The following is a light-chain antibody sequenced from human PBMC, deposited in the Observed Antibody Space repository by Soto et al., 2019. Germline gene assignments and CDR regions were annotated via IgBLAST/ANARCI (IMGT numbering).Light chain of an antibody. CDR2: EVS. CDR1: SSDVGGYNY. CDR3: SSYTTSNTYV. J-gene: IGLJ1*01. Sequence: QSALTQPASVSGYPGQSINISCTGRSSDVGGYNYVSWYQQHPGKAPKFMIYEVSRRPSGVSNRFSGSKSGNTASLTVSGLQAEDEADYYCSSYTTSNTYVFGTGTKVTVL. V-gene: IGLV2-14*01.